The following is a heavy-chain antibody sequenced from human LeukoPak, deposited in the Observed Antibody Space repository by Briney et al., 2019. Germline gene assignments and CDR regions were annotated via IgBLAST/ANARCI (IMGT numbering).Heavy chain of an antibody. V-gene: IGHV1-18*01. Sequence: ASVKVSCKASGYTFTSYGISWVRQAPGQGLEWMGWISAYNGNTNYAQKLQGRVTMTTDTSTSTAYMELRSLRSDDTAVYYCARDPYCTGGVCDIFDYWGQGTLVTVSS. D-gene: IGHD2-8*02. J-gene: IGHJ4*02. CDR3: ARDPYCTGGVCDIFDY. CDR2: ISAYNGNT. CDR1: GYTFTSYG.